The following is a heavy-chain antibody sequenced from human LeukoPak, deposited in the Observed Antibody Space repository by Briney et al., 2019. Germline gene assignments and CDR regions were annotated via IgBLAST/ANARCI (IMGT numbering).Heavy chain of an antibody. Sequence: PSETLSLTCTVSGGSISSDTYYWGWIRQPPGKGLEWIGSFYYSGSTYYNPSLKSRLTISVDMSKNQFSLKLSSVTAADTAVYYCARTYCSGGSCYCDYWGQGTLVIVSS. V-gene: IGHV4-39*01. CDR2: FYYSGST. CDR3: ARTYCSGGSCYCDY. D-gene: IGHD2-15*01. CDR1: GGSISSDTYY. J-gene: IGHJ4*02.